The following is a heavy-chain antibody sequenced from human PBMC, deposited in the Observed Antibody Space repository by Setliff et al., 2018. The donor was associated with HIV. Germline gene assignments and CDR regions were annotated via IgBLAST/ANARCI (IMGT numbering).Heavy chain of an antibody. CDR3: ARYRYYYDSSGYGRWFDP. D-gene: IGHD3-22*01. V-gene: IGHV4-34*01. CDR2: INHSGST. CDR1: GGSISSYY. J-gene: IGHJ5*02. Sequence: KPSETLSLTCTVSGGSISSYYWSWIRQPPGKGLEWIGEINHSGSTNYNPSLKSRVTISVDTSKNQFSLRLNSVTAADTAVYYCARYRYYYDSSGYGRWFDPWGQGTLVTVSS.